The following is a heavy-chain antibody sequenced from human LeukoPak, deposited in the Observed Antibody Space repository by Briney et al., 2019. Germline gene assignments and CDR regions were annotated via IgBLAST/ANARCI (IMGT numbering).Heavy chain of an antibody. CDR1: GFTFSSYS. D-gene: IGHD6-19*01. J-gene: IGHJ4*02. CDR3: ARHLAAVAAFDY. Sequence: NPGGSLRLSCAASGFTFSSYSMNWVRQAPGKGLEWVSSISSSSSYIYYADSLKGRFTISRDNSKNSVYLQMNSLRAEDTAVYYCARHLAAVAAFDYWGQGTLVTVSS. CDR2: ISSSSSYI. V-gene: IGHV3-21*01.